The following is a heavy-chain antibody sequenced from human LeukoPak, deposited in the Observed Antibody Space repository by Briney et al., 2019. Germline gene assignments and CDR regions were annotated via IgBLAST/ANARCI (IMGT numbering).Heavy chain of an antibody. CDR2: ISGSGGST. CDR1: GFTFSSYA. V-gene: IGHV3-23*01. CDR3: AKSHGSDFWSGYYRNDAFDI. J-gene: IGHJ3*02. Sequence: GGSLRLSCAASGFTFSSYAMSWVRQTPGKGLEWVSAISGSGGSTYYADSVKGRFTISRDNSKNTLYLQMNSLRAEDTAVYYCAKSHGSDFWSGYYRNDAFDIWGQGTIVTVSS. D-gene: IGHD3-3*01.